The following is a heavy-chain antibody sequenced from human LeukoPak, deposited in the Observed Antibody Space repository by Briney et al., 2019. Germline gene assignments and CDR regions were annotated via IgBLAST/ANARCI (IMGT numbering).Heavy chain of an antibody. V-gene: IGHV1-18*01. CDR1: GYTFTSYG. J-gene: IGHJ4*02. CDR3: ARVAAIYSSSAYPDY. D-gene: IGHD6-6*01. CDR2: ISAYNGNT. Sequence: ASVKVSCKASGYTFTSYGISWVRQAPGQGLEWMGWISAYNGNTNYAQKLQGRVTMTTDTSTSTAYMELRSLRSDDTAVYYCARVAAIYSSSAYPDYWGQGTLVTVSS.